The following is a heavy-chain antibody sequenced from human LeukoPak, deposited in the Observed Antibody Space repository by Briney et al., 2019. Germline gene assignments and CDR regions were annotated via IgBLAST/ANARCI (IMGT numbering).Heavy chain of an antibody. Sequence: GGSLRLSCAASGFTFSSYAMSWVRQAPGKGLEWVSAISGSGGNTYYADSVKGRFTISRDNSKNTLYLQMNSLRAEDTAVYYCAKGGTMIVVVISEDYWGQGTLVTVSS. J-gene: IGHJ4*02. CDR1: GFTFSSYA. V-gene: IGHV3-23*01. CDR3: AKGGTMIVVVISEDY. CDR2: ISGSGGNT. D-gene: IGHD3-22*01.